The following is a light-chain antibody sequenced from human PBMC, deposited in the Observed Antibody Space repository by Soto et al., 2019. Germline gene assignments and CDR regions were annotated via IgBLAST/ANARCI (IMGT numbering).Light chain of an antibody. CDR2: GAS. Sequence: VLTEAACTLSLSPGERTTISCRASQSINNNYLAWYQQKPGQAPRLLISGASSRATGIPDRFSGSGSGTDFTLTISRLESEDFAVYYCHQYGSPPRTFGQGPKVDIK. V-gene: IGKV3-20*01. J-gene: IGKJ1*01. CDR1: QSINNNY. CDR3: HQYGSPPRT.